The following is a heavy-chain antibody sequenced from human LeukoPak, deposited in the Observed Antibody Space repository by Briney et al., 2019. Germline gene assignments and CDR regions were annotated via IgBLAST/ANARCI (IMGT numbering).Heavy chain of an antibody. CDR2: INPRGGTT. J-gene: IGHJ3*02. D-gene: IGHD4-23*01. V-gene: IGHV1-46*01. CDR3: ARDAEVGYGVNPTSLFDI. CDR1: GNTFTRYY. Sequence: ASVNVSYNSSGNTFTRYYIHWVRQAPGQGLEWMGIINPRGGTTNYAQKFQGRVTMTRDMSTSTIYMELSSLRSEDTAVNYCARDAEVGYGVNPTSLFDIWGQGTMVTVSS.